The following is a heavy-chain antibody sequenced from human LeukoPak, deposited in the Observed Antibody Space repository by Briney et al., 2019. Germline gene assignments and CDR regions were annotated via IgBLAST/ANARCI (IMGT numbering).Heavy chain of an antibody. V-gene: IGHV4-34*01. Sequence: PSETLSLTCAVYGGSFSGYYWSWIRQPPGKGLEWIGEINHSGSTNYNPSLKSRVTISVDTSKNQFSLKLSSVTAADTAVYYCARHRDFWSGYYYYFDYWGQGTLVTVSS. J-gene: IGHJ4*02. D-gene: IGHD3-3*01. CDR2: INHSGST. CDR3: ARHRDFWSGYYYYFDY. CDR1: GGSFSGYY.